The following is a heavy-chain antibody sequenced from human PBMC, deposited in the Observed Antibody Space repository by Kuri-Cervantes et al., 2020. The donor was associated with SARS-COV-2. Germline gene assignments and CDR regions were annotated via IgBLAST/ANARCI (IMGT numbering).Heavy chain of an antibody. D-gene: IGHD6-13*01. J-gene: IGHJ4*02. Sequence: GGSLRLSCAASGFTLSSYSMNWVRQAPGKGLEWVSSISSSSSYIYYADSVKGRFTISRDNAKNSLYLRMNSLRAEDTAVYYCAREAYSSSWFDYWGQGTLVTVSS. CDR1: GFTLSSYS. V-gene: IGHV3-21*01. CDR2: ISSSSSYI. CDR3: AREAYSSSWFDY.